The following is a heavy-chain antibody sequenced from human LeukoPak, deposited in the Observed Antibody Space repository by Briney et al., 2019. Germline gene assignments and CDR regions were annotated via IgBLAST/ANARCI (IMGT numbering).Heavy chain of an antibody. Sequence: KPSETLSLTCTVSGDSISSYYWSWIRQPPGQGLEWIGYIYYTGTTNYNPSLRSRVTISLDTSKNQFSLKLTFVTAADAAIYCCAAGHPVYFNFWGQGTLVTGSS. J-gene: IGHJ4*02. CDR3: AAGHPVYFNF. V-gene: IGHV4-59*08. CDR2: IYYTGTT. CDR1: GDSISSYY.